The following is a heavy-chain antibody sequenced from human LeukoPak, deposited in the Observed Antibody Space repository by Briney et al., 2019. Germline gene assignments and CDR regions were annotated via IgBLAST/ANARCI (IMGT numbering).Heavy chain of an antibody. CDR3: ARDKRDILTGYFRSNWFDP. Sequence: GGSLRLSCVGSGFTFSGYAMAWVRESPGKGLEWVSGISGGGVTYYEDSVKGRFTISRDNSKNTLYLQMNSLRAEDTAVYYCARDKRDILTGYFRSNWFDPWGQGTLVTVSS. V-gene: IGHV3-23*01. CDR1: GFTFSGYA. J-gene: IGHJ5*02. CDR2: ISGGGVT. D-gene: IGHD3-9*01.